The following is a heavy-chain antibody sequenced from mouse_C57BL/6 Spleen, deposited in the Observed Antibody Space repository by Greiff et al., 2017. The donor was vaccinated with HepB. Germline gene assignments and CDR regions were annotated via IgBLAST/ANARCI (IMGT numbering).Heavy chain of an antibody. CDR1: GYSITSGYY. V-gene: IGHV3-6*01. Sequence: EVKLQESGPGLVKPSQSLSLTCSVTGYSITSGYYCNWIRQFPGNKLEWMGYISYDGSNNYNPSLKNRISITRDTSKNQLFLKLNSVTTEDTATYYCARGTGWFAYWGQGTLVTVSA. J-gene: IGHJ3*01. CDR3: ARGTGWFAY. CDR2: ISYDGSN. D-gene: IGHD3-3*01.